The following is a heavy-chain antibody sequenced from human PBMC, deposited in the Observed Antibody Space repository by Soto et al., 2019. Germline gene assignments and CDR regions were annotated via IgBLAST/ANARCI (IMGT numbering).Heavy chain of an antibody. J-gene: IGHJ4*02. D-gene: IGHD3-22*01. CDR2: IYYIGST. V-gene: IGHV4-31*03. Sequence: SETLSLTCTVSGGSISSGGYYWSWIRQHPGKGLEWIGYIYYIGSTYYNPFLKSRVTISVDTSKNQFSLKLSSVTAADTAVYYCARVGPRNYYDSSGYYYYFDYWGQGTLVTVSS. CDR3: ARVGPRNYYDSSGYYYYFDY. CDR1: GGSISSGGYY.